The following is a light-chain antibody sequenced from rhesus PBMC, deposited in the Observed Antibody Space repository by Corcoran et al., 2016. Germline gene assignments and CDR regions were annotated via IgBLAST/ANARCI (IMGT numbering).Light chain of an antibody. CDR3: QQHQNYPLT. CDR1: QANSNF. CDR2: STS. J-gene: IGKJ4*01. Sequence: DVQMTQSPSSLSASVGDTVTIMCRASQANSNFLAWYQHKPGKSPKPLIYSTSILENGVPSRFSGSGSGTEFTLAISSLQPEDFVIYYCQQHQNYPLTFGGRTKVELK. V-gene: IGKV1S14*01.